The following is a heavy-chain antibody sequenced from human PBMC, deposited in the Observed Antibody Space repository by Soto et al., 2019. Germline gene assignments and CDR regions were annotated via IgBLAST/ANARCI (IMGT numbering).Heavy chain of an antibody. Sequence: GESLKISCEGSGYTFSTSWLAWVRQMPGKGLEWMGIIYPGDSDTRYGPTFQGQVTISADKSISTAYLQWSSLKASDTAMYYCAKRTNGAFDIWGQGTMVTVSS. CDR3: AKRTNGAFDI. V-gene: IGHV5-51*01. CDR1: GYTFSTSW. CDR2: IYPGDSDT. D-gene: IGHD2-2*01. J-gene: IGHJ3*02.